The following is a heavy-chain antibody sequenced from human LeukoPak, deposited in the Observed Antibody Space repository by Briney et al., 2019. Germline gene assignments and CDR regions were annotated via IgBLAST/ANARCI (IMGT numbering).Heavy chain of an antibody. V-gene: IGHV3-21*06. D-gene: IGHD3-10*01. CDR2: ISGSGSYI. CDR1: GFTFSDYS. Sequence: GGSLRLSCAASGFTFSDYSMNWVRQTPRKGLEWVSCISGSGSYIYYADSVKGRFTISRDNAKNSLHMQVNSLRAEDTAVYYCVRERFHGSGAPKFDFWGQGTLVTVSS. CDR3: VRERFHGSGAPKFDF. J-gene: IGHJ4*02.